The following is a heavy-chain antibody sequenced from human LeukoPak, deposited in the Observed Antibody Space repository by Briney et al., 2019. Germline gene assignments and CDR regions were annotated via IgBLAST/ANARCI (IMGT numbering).Heavy chain of an antibody. CDR3: AVVVAATSFDY. D-gene: IGHD2-15*01. J-gene: IGHJ4*02. CDR1: GSTFSSYA. V-gene: IGHV3-23*01. Sequence: GGSLRLSCAASGSTFSSYAMSWVRQAPGKGLEWVSAISGSGGSTYYADSVKGRFTISRDNSKNTLYLQMNSLRAEDTAVYYCAVVVAATSFDYWGQGTLVTVSS. CDR2: ISGSGGST.